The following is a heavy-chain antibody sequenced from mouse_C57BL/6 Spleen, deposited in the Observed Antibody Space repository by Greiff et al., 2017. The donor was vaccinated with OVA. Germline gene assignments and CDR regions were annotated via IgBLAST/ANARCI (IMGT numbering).Heavy chain of an antibody. D-gene: IGHD2-2*01. Sequence: VQLQQSGPELVKPGDSVKISCKASGYSFTGYFMNWVMQSHGKSLEWIGRINPYNGDTFYNQKFKGKATLTVDKSSSTAHMELRSLTSEDSAVYYCAKGSYGYDDGFAYWGQGTLVTVSA. CDR2: INPYNGDT. CDR1: GYSFTGYF. J-gene: IGHJ3*01. CDR3: AKGSYGYDDGFAY. V-gene: IGHV1-20*01.